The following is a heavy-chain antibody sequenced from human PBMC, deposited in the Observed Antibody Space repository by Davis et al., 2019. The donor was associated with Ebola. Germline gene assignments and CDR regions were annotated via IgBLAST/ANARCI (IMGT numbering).Heavy chain of an antibody. J-gene: IGHJ4*02. CDR1: GFTFSSYG. Sequence: PGGSLRLSCTASGFTFSSYGMHWVRQAPGKGLEWVAVIWYDGSNKYYADSVKGRFTISRDNSKNTLYLQMNSLRAEDTAVYYCARDKEANGGFDYWGQGTLVTVSS. CDR2: IWYDGSNK. CDR3: ARDKEANGGFDY. V-gene: IGHV3-33*01.